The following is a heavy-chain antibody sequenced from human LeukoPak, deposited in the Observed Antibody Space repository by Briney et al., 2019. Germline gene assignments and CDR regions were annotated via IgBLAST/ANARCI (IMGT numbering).Heavy chain of an antibody. CDR1: GYTLTELS. CDR3: ASLYGSGSYYYYYYYGMDV. CDR2: FDPEDGET. D-gene: IGHD3-10*01. V-gene: IGHV1-24*01. Sequence: ASVKVSCKVSGYTLTELSMHWVRQAPGKGLEWMGGFDPEDGETIYAQKFHGRATMTRNTSITTAYMELSSLRSEDTAVYYCASLYGSGSYYYYYYYGMDVWGQGTTVTVSS. J-gene: IGHJ6*02.